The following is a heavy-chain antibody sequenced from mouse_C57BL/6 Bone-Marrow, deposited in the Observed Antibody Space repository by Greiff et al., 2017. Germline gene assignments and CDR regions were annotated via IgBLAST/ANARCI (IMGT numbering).Heavy chain of an antibody. J-gene: IGHJ2*01. Sequence: QVQLQQSGPELVKPGASVKISCKASGYAFSSSWMNWVKQRPGKGLEWIGRIYPGDGDTNYNGKFNGKATLTADKSSSTAYMQLSSLTSEDSAVYFCARLGYYFDYWGQGTTLTVSS. CDR3: ARLGYYFDY. V-gene: IGHV1-82*01. CDR1: GYAFSSSW. CDR2: IYPGDGDT. D-gene: IGHD2-2*01.